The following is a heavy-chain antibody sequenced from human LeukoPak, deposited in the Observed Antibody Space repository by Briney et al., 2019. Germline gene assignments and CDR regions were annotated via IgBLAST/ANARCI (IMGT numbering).Heavy chain of an antibody. CDR1: GFTFSNAW. CDR2: ISSSSSYI. CDR3: ARGSPDYGDYGEGDY. D-gene: IGHD4-17*01. J-gene: IGHJ4*02. V-gene: IGHV3-21*01. Sequence: GGSLRLSCAASGFTFSNAWMSWVRQAPGKGLEWVSSISSSSSYIYYADSVKGRFTISRDNAKNSLYLQMNSLRAEDTAVYYCARGSPDYGDYGEGDYWGQGTLVTVSS.